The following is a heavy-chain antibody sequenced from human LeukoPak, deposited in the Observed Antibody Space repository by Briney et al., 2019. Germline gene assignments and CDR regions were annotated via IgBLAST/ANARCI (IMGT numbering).Heavy chain of an antibody. J-gene: IGHJ4*02. CDR1: GGTFSSNA. CDR3: ARESITGTTLDY. D-gene: IGHD1-7*01. CDR2: IIPIFGTA. V-gene: IGHV1-69*06. Sequence: SVKVSCKASGGTFSSNAISWVRQAPGQGLEWMGGIIPIFGTANYAQKFQGRVTITADKSTSTAYMELSSLRSEDTAVYYCARESITGTTLDYWGQGTLVTVSS.